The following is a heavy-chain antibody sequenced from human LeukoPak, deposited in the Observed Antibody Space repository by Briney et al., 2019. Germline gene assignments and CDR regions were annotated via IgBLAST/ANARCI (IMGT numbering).Heavy chain of an antibody. J-gene: IGHJ3*02. CDR3: ASMNGHAFDI. V-gene: IGHV3-74*01. CDR2: INSDGGST. D-gene: IGHD2-8*01. Sequence: GGSLRLSCAASGFTLSSYWVHWVRQAPGKGLVWVSGINSDGGSTRYADSVKGRFIITRDNAKNMLYLQMNSLRAEDTAVYYCASMNGHAFDIWGQGTGVTVSS. CDR1: GFTLSSYW.